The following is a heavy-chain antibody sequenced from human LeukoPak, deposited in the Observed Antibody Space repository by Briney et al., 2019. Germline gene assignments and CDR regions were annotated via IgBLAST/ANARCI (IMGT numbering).Heavy chain of an antibody. CDR1: GFTFSSYS. CDR3: AKEEQYSYAI. D-gene: IGHD5-18*01. V-gene: IGHV3-21*01. Sequence: SGGSLRLSCAASGFTFSSYSMNWVRQAPGKGLEWVSSISSSSSYIYYADSVKGRFTISRDNAKNSLYLQTNSLRAEDTAVYYCAKEEQYSYAIWGQGTLVTVSS. J-gene: IGHJ4*02. CDR2: ISSSSSYI.